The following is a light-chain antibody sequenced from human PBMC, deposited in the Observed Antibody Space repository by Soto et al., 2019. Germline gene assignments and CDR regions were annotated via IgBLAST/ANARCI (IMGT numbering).Light chain of an antibody. CDR2: DAS. V-gene: IGKV3-11*01. J-gene: IGKJ1*01. CDR1: QNISTY. Sequence: IVSRHSPSDVPLTTAKRATLYSRSSQNISTYLAWYQQKPGQAPRLLVYDASNLATGIPARFSGSGSGTDFPLTISSLEPEDFAIYYCQQSSILPWAFGHGTNVDIK. CDR3: QQSSILPWA.